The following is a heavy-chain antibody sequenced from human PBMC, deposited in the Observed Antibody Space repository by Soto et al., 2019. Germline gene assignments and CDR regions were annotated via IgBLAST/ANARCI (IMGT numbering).Heavy chain of an antibody. D-gene: IGHD2-15*01. CDR2: ISGSGGST. CDR3: ARDLVVVVAATQVYYGMDV. J-gene: IGHJ6*02. CDR1: GFTFSSYA. Sequence: GESLRLSCAASGFTFSSYAMSWVRQAPGKGLEWVSAISGSGGSTYYADSVKGRFTISRDNSKNTLYLQMNSLRAEDTAVYYCARDLVVVVAATQVYYGMDVWGQGTTVTVSS. V-gene: IGHV3-23*01.